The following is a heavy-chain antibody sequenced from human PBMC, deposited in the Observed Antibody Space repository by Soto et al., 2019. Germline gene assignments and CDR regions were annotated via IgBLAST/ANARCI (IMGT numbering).Heavy chain of an antibody. CDR2: IRSKAYGGTT. Sequence: GGSLRLSCTASGFTFGDYAMSWFRKAPGKGLEWVGFIRSKAYGGTTEYAASVKGRFTISRDDSKSIAYLQMNSLKTEDTAVYYCTRDAPPGIAAAGNWFDPWGQGTLVTVS. V-gene: IGHV3-49*03. CDR1: GFTFGDYA. CDR3: TRDAPPGIAAAGNWFDP. D-gene: IGHD6-13*01. J-gene: IGHJ5*02.